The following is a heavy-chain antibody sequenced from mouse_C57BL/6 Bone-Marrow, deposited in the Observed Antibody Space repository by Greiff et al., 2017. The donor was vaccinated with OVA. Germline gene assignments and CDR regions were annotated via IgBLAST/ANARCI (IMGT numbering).Heavy chain of an antibody. D-gene: IGHD2-2*01. CDR1: GYTFTSYW. CDR2: IHPTSGST. CDR3: ARRRGVTTGFAY. V-gene: IGHV1-64*01. Sequence: QVQLQQSGADLVKPGASVKLSCKASGYTFTSYWMHWVKQRPGQGLEWIGMIHPTSGSTNYNEKFKSKATLTVDKSSSTAYMQLSSLTSEDSAVYYCARRRGVTTGFAYWGQGTLVTVSA. J-gene: IGHJ3*01.